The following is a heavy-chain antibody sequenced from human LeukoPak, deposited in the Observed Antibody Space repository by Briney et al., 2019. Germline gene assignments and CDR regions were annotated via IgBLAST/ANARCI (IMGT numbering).Heavy chain of an antibody. CDR1: GFTFSSYW. V-gene: IGHV3-7*01. CDR3: ARAPIVVVPARRPTYFDL. Sequence: GGSLRLSCAASGFTFSSYWMSWVRQAPGKGLEWVANIKQDESEKFYVDSVKGRFTISRDNAKNSLYLQMNSLRAEDTAIYYCARAPIVVVPARRPTYFDLWGQGALVTVSS. CDR2: IKQDESEK. J-gene: IGHJ4*02. D-gene: IGHD2-2*01.